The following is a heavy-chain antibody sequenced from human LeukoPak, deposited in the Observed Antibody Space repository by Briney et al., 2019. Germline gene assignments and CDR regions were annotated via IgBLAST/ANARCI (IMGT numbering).Heavy chain of an antibody. V-gene: IGHV4-59*01. CDR1: GGSISIYY. CDR3: ARGPSRAVGAIYFDY. J-gene: IGHJ4*02. CDR2: IYYSGST. D-gene: IGHD1-26*01. Sequence: SETLSLTCTVSGGSISIYYWSWIRQPPGKGLEWIGYIYYSGSTNYNPSLKSRVTISVDTSKNQFSLKLSSVTAADTAVYYCARGPSRAVGAIYFDYWGQGTLVTVSS.